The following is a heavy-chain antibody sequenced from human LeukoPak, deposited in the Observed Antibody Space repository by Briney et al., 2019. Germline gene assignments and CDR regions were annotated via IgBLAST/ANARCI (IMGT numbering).Heavy chain of an antibody. D-gene: IGHD1-26*01. Sequence: GGSLRLSCAASGFTFSSYAMSWVRQAPGKALEWFSAISGSGGSTYYADHVKGRFNISRDNDKNTLDLQMNSLRAEDTAVYYCAKDLGQSGSYYGGFDYWGQGTLVTVSS. J-gene: IGHJ4*02. V-gene: IGHV3-23*01. CDR3: AKDLGQSGSYYGGFDY. CDR2: ISGSGGST. CDR1: GFTFSSYA.